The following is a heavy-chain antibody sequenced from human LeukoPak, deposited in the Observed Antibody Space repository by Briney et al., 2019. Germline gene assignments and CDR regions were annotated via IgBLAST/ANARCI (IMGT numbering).Heavy chain of an antibody. CDR2: VYAGDSDT. CDR3: ARQNRGGSHTTGYYFDY. Sequence: GESLKISCPSSPYSFTRHWIGWVRRKPGKGLEWVGLVYAGDSDTVYSPSFQGQVTISADKSTSTVYLQCSGLKASDTATYFCARQNRGGSHTTGYYFDYWGLGTLVTVSS. V-gene: IGHV5-51*01. CDR1: PYSFTRHW. D-gene: IGHD1-26*01. J-gene: IGHJ4*02.